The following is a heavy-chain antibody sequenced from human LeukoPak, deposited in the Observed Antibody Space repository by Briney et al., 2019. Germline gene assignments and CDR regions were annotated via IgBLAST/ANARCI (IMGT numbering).Heavy chain of an antibody. J-gene: IGHJ4*02. Sequence: GGSLRLSCAASGFTFCSYSMNWVRQAPGKGLEWVSSISSSSSYIYYADSVKGRFTISRDNAKNSLYLQMNSLRAEDTAVYYCARGYGSGSYVGYWGQGTLVTVSS. CDR1: GFTFCSYS. D-gene: IGHD3-10*01. CDR3: ARGYGSGSYVGY. CDR2: ISSSSSYI. V-gene: IGHV3-21*01.